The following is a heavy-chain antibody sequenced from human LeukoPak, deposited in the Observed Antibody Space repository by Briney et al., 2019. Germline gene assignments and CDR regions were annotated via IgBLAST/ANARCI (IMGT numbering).Heavy chain of an antibody. J-gene: IGHJ4*02. CDR2: IYYSGST. D-gene: IGHD3-22*01. CDR1: GGSISSGDYY. V-gene: IGHV4-30-4*01. Sequence: PSQALSLTCTVSGGSISSGDYYWSWIRQPPGKGLGWIGYIYYSGSTYYNPSLKSRVTISVDTSKNQFSLKLSSVTAADTAVYYCARVVGSRYYDSSGYLDYWGQGTLVTVSS. CDR3: ARVVGSRYYDSSGYLDY.